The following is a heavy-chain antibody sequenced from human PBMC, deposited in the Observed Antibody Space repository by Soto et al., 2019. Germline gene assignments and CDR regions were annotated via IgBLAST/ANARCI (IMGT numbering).Heavy chain of an antibody. CDR1: GDSVSSNTAA. CDR3: ARGVAGSGFDL. J-gene: IGHJ4*02. Sequence: SQTLSLTCAISGDSVSSNTAAWNWTRSSPSRGLEWLGRTYYRSNWRHDYAVSVKSRITVNPDTSKNHFSLQLNSVTPDDTAVYYCARGVAGSGFDLWGQGTLVTVYS. CDR2: TYYRSNWRH. V-gene: IGHV6-1*01. D-gene: IGHD6-19*01.